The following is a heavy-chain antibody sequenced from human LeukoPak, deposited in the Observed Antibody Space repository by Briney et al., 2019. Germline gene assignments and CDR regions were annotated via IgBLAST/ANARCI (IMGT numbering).Heavy chain of an antibody. Sequence: PSETLSLTCTASGGSISSSSYYWGWIRQPPGKGLEWIGSIYYSGSTYYNPSLKSRVTMSVDTSKNQFSLKLSSVTAADTAVYYCARDLLGSSGLEEKIRHDAFDIWGQGTMVTVSS. CDR1: GGSISSSSYY. V-gene: IGHV4-39*07. D-gene: IGHD6-13*01. J-gene: IGHJ3*02. CDR3: ARDLLGSSGLEEKIRHDAFDI. CDR2: IYYSGST.